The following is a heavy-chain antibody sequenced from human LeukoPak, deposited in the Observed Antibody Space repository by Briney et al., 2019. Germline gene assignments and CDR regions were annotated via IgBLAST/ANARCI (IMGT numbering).Heavy chain of an antibody. J-gene: IGHJ6*03. CDR1: GGSISSGSYY. Sequence: SQTLSLTCTFSGGSISSGSYYWSWIRQPAGKGLEWIGRIYTSGSTNYNPSLKSRVTISVDTSKNQFSLKLSSVTAADTAVYYCAREVGYYDILTGYLEPYMDVWGKGTTVTVSS. D-gene: IGHD3-9*01. CDR2: IYTSGST. V-gene: IGHV4-61*02. CDR3: AREVGYYDILTGYLEPYMDV.